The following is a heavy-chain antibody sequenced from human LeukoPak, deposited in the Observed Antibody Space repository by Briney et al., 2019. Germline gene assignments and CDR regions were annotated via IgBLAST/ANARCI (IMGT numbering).Heavy chain of an antibody. CDR1: GGSISSGDYY. V-gene: IGHV4-30-4*01. Sequence: SQTLSLTCTVSGGSISSGDYYWSWIRQPPGKGLEWIGYIYYSGSTYYNPSLKSRVTISVDTSKNQFSLKLSSVTAADTAVYYCATRTVRGDYAMEFDYWGQGTLVTVSS. CDR3: ATRTVRGDYAMEFDY. J-gene: IGHJ4*02. CDR2: IYYSGST. D-gene: IGHD4-17*01.